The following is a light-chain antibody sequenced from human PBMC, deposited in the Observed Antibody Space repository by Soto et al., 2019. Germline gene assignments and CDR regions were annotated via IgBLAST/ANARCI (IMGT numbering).Light chain of an antibody. V-gene: IGLV2-14*03. J-gene: IGLJ1*01. Sequence: QSALTQPASVSGSPGQSITISCTGTSSDVGGYNYVFWYQHPPGKAPKLMIYDVTNRPSGVSNRFSGSKSGNTAALTISGLQAEDEADYYCTSYTSSSTYVFGTGTNLTVL. CDR3: TSYTSSSTYV. CDR2: DVT. CDR1: SSDVGGYNY.